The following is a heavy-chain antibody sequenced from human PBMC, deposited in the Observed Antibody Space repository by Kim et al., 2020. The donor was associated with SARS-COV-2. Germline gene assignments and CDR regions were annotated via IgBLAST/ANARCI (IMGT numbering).Heavy chain of an antibody. CDR3: TKAGSGGWYGGGCDY. J-gene: IGHJ4*02. D-gene: IGHD6-19*01. CDR2: IYSDGST. V-gene: IGHV3-53*01. CDR1: GFTVSSNY. Sequence: GGSLRLSCAASGFTVSSNYMSWVRQAPGKGLEWVSVIYSDGSTYYADSVKGRFTISSDNSKNTLYLQMNSLRAEDTAVYYCTKAGSGGWYGGGCDYWGQGTLVTVSS.